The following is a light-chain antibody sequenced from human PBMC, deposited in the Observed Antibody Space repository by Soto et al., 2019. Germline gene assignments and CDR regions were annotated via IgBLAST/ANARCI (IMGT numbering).Light chain of an antibody. CDR3: QQRGSCSLT. CDR2: NAS. J-gene: IGKJ1*01. Sequence: EIVLTQSPATLSSSVGERATLSCRASQSVSSYFAWYQQKPGQAPRLLIYNASNRATGIPARFSGSGSGTDFTLTISSLEPEDFAAYYCQQRGSCSLTFGQGTKVEIK. CDR1: QSVSSY. V-gene: IGKV3-11*01.